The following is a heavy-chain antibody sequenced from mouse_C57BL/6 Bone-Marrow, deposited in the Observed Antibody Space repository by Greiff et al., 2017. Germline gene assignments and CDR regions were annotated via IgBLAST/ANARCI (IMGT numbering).Heavy chain of an antibody. D-gene: IGHD3-3*01. V-gene: IGHV1-59*01. Sequence: QVQLQQPGAELVRPGTSVKLSCKASGYTFTSYWMHWVKQRPGQGLEWIGVIDPSDSYTNYNQKFKGKATLTVDTSSSTAYMQLSSLPSEDSAVYYCARRSGLVYFDVWGTGTTVTVSS. CDR2: IDPSDSYT. CDR1: GYTFTSYW. J-gene: IGHJ1*03. CDR3: ARRSGLVYFDV.